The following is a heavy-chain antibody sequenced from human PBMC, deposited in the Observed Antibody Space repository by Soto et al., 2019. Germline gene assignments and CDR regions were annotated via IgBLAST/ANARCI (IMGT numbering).Heavy chain of an antibody. D-gene: IGHD5-18*01. CDR2: IIPILVIA. CDR1: GGTVSIYT. V-gene: IGHV1-69*02. Sequence: ASVEVYCKASGGTVSIYTIAGVRKATGQGLERMRRIIPILVIANYAQKFQGRVTITADKSTSIAYMELSSLRSEDTSVYYCATDTAMALDAFDIWGQGTMVTVSS. CDR3: ATDTAMALDAFDI. J-gene: IGHJ3*02.